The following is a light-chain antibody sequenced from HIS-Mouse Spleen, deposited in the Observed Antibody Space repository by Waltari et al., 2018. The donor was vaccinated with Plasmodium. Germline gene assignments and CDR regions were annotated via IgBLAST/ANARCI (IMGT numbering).Light chain of an antibody. CDR2: AAS. V-gene: IGKV1-6*01. CDR1: QGIRNA. Sequence: AIQMTQSPSSLSASVGDRVTITCRASQGIRNALGWYQQKPGKAPKLLISAASSLQSGVPSRFSGIGSGTDFTLTISSLQPEDFATYDCLQDYNYPYTFGQGTKLEIK. CDR3: LQDYNYPYT. J-gene: IGKJ2*01.